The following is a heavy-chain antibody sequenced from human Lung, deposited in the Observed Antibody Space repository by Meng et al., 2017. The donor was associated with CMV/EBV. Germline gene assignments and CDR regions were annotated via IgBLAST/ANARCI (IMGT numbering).Heavy chain of an antibody. CDR1: GFIVSSTY. V-gene: IGHV3-53*01. CDR2: IYSGGTT. J-gene: IGHJ3*02. Sequence: GGSLRLXCEASGFIVSSTYMSWVRQAPGKGLEWVSVIYSGGTTFKANSVKGRFTISRDNSKNTLFLQMNRLRAEDTAVYYCARSILSNGFNAFDIWGQGPMVTVSS. CDR3: ARSILSNGFNAFDI. D-gene: IGHD2/OR15-2a*01.